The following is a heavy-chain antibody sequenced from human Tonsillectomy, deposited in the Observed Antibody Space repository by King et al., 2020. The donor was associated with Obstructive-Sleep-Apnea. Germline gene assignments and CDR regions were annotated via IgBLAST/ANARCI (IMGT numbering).Heavy chain of an antibody. V-gene: IGHV3-33*01. Sequence: QLQESGGGVVQPGRSLRLSCVGSGFTFRSYDMHWVRQAPGKGLEWVAVIWYDGSIKYYADSVKGRFTISRDNSKDTLYLQMNSLRAEDTALYYCARGHPYSTSWYYFDQWGQGTLVTVSS. J-gene: IGHJ4*02. D-gene: IGHD6-13*01. CDR3: ARGHPYSTSWYYFDQ. CDR2: IWYDGSIK. CDR1: GFTFRSYD.